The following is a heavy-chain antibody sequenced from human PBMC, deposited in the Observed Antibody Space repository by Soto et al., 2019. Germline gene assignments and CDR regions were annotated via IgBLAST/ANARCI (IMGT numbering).Heavy chain of an antibody. CDR2: ISWNSGSI. CDR1: GFTFDDYA. J-gene: IGHJ6*03. Sequence: GGSLRLSCAASGFTFDDYAMHWVRQAPGKGLEWVSGISWNSGSIGYADSVKGRFTISRDNAKNSLYLQMNSLRAEDTALYYCAKDIQYAFMYYYYMDVWGKGTTVTVSS. CDR3: AKDIQYAFMYYYYMDV. V-gene: IGHV3-9*01. D-gene: IGHD1-1*01.